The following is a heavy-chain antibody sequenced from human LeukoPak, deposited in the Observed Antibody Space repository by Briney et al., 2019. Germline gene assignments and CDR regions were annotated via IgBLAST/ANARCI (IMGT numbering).Heavy chain of an antibody. CDR2: IYTSGST. Sequence: SETLSLTCTVSGGSISSCYWSWIRQPAGKGLEWIGRIYTSGSTNYNPSLKSRVTMSVDTSKNQFSLKLSSVTAADTAVYYCAGTYYYDSSGYTFDYWGQGTLVTVSS. CDR1: GGSISSCY. CDR3: AGTYYYDSSGYTFDY. D-gene: IGHD3-22*01. J-gene: IGHJ4*02. V-gene: IGHV4-4*07.